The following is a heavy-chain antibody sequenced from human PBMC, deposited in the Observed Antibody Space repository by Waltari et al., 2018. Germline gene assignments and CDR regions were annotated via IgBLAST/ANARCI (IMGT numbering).Heavy chain of an antibody. CDR3: SNSLNY. V-gene: IGHV3-7*01. CDR1: GFTFSDYW. Sequence: EVQVVESGGGLVQPGGSLRLSCAASGFTFSDYWMDWVRQSPGNGLEWVANINQDGSANHYVGSLKGRVTVSRDNAKNSLYLQINSLRAEDTAVYYCSNSLNYWGQGTLVTVSS. CDR2: INQDGSAN. J-gene: IGHJ4*02.